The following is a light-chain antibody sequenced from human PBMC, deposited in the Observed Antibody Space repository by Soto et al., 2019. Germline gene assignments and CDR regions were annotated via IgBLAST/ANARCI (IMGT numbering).Light chain of an antibody. CDR1: QSVTSS. CDR3: QHRSDSWT. V-gene: IGKV3-11*01. J-gene: IGKJ1*01. Sequence: IVLTQSPATLSLSPGERATLSFRASQSVTSSLAWYQQKPGQAPRLLIYDASNRATGIPARFSGSGSGTDFTLTITSLEPEDFAVYYCQHRSDSWTFGQGTKVDIK. CDR2: DAS.